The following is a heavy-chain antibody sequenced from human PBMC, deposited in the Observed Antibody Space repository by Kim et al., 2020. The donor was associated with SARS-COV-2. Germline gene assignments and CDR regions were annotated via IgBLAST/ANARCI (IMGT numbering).Heavy chain of an antibody. CDR2: ISYDGSNK. CDR1: GFTFSSYA. V-gene: IGHV3-30*04. J-gene: IGHJ6*02. CDR3: ARVPQQLVKLYYYYGMDV. D-gene: IGHD6-13*01. Sequence: GGSLRLSCAASGFTFSSYAMHWVRQASGKGLEWVAVISYDGSNKYYADSVKGRFTISRDNSKNTLYLQMNSLRAEDTAVYYCARVPQQLVKLYYYYGMDVWGQGTTVTVSS.